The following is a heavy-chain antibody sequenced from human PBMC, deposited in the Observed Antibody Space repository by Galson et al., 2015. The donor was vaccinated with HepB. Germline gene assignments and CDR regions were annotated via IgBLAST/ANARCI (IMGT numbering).Heavy chain of an antibody. V-gene: IGHV1-18*04. Sequence: SVKVSCKASGYTFTNYYIAWVRQAPGQGLEWMGWISTYNGNTNYAQKLQGRVTVTTDTSTSTAYMDLRNLRSDDTAVYYCARASGYYDSSGYYSPFDYWGQGTLVTVSS. J-gene: IGHJ4*02. CDR2: ISTYNGNT. CDR3: ARASGYYDSSGYYSPFDY. CDR1: GYTFTNYY. D-gene: IGHD3-22*01.